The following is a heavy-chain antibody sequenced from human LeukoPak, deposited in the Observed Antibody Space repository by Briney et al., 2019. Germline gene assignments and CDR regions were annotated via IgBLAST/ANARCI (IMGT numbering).Heavy chain of an antibody. D-gene: IGHD3-22*01. CDR3: ARGRIWYDSTGYYY. J-gene: IGHJ4*02. Sequence: SETLSLTCTVSGGSITNYYWSWIRQPPGKGLEWIGYIYYSGNTNYNPSLKSRVTISVDTSKNQFSLKLYSVTAADTAAYYCARGRIWYDSTGYYYWGQGTLVTVFS. V-gene: IGHV4-59*01. CDR2: IYYSGNT. CDR1: GGSITNYY.